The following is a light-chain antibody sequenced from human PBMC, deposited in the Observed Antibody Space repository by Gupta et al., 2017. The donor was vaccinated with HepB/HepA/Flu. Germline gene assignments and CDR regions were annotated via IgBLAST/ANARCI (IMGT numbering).Light chain of an antibody. Sequence: EIVLTQSPATLSLSPGERATLSCRASQSVSSYLAWYQQKPGQAPRLLIYDASNRAKGIPARFSGSGVGTDFNLTISSREPEDFEVYYCQQRSNGPRSITFGQGTLVEIK. CDR2: DAS. J-gene: IGKJ5*01. CDR3: QQRSNGPRSIT. CDR1: QSVSSY. V-gene: IGKV3-11*01.